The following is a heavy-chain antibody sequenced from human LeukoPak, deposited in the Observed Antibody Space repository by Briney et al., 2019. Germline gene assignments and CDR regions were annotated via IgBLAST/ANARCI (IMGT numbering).Heavy chain of an antibody. Sequence: GASVKVSCKVSGYTLKELSIHWVRQAAGKGLEWMGGFDPEYGETVYAQKFQGRVTMAEDTSTDTAYMELSSLRSEDTAVYYCAPLDFWVPSTWGQGTLVTVSS. D-gene: IGHD3-3*01. V-gene: IGHV1-24*01. CDR2: FDPEYGET. CDR3: APLDFWVPST. CDR1: GYTLKELS. J-gene: IGHJ5*02.